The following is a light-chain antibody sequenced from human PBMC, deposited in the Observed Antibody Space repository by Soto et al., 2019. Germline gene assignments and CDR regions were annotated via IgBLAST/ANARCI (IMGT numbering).Light chain of an antibody. Sequence: EVVMTQSPATLSVSPGERATLSCMASQSVTSNYLAWYQQKPGQAPSLLIYGVSSRATGVPDRFSGSGSGTDFTLTISRLEPEDFAVYYCQPYTDWPLTFGQGTKVEVK. CDR2: GVS. CDR1: QSVTSNY. J-gene: IGKJ1*01. CDR3: QPYTDWPLT. V-gene: IGKV3-20*01.